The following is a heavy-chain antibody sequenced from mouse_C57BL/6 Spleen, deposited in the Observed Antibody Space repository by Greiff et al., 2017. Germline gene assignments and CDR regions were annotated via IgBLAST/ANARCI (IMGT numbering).Heavy chain of an antibody. CDR2: IYPGSGST. Sequence: QVQLKQPGAELVKPGASVKMSCKASGYTFTSYWITWVKQRPGQGLEWIGDIYPGSGSTNYNEKFKSKATLTVDTSSSTAYMQLSSLTSEDSAVYYCAREGVYYDYERSMDYWGQGTSVTVSS. V-gene: IGHV1-55*01. CDR3: AREGVYYDYERSMDY. J-gene: IGHJ4*01. D-gene: IGHD2-4*01. CDR1: GYTFTSYW.